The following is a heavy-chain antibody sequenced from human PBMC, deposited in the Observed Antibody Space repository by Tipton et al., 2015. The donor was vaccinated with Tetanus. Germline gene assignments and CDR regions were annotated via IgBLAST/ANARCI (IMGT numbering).Heavy chain of an antibody. Sequence: TLSLTCAVYGGSFSGYYCTWIRQSPGKGLEWIGEIHPSGSVNYNPSLKSRVTILLDTSENQFSLKLSSVTGADTAVYYCARERIEALYYHGLDVWGPGTTVTVSS. V-gene: IGHV4-34*01. CDR3: ARERIEALYYHGLDV. CDR1: GGSFSGYY. CDR2: IHPSGSV. D-gene: IGHD2-21*01. J-gene: IGHJ6*02.